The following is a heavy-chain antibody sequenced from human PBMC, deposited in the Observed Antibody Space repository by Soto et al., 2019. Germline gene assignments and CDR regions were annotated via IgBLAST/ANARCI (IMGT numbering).Heavy chain of an antibody. D-gene: IGHD2-2*01. Sequence: QVPLVQSGAEVKKPGSSVKVSCKASGGTFSSYAISWVRQAPGQGLEWMGGIIPIFGTANYAQKFQGRVTITADESXXTAYMELSSVRSEDTAVYYCARHVPAAGYYYGMDVWGQGTTVTVSS. CDR1: GGTFSSYA. CDR2: IIPIFGTA. V-gene: IGHV1-69*12. J-gene: IGHJ6*02. CDR3: ARHVPAAGYYYGMDV.